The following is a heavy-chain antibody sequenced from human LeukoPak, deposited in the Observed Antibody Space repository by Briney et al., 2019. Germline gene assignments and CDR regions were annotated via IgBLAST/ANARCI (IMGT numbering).Heavy chain of an antibody. D-gene: IGHD1-26*01. CDR1: GYTFTGYH. CDR2: INPNSGGT. Sequence: GASVKVSCKASGYTFTGYHMHWVRQAPGQGLEWMGRINPNSGGTNYAQKFQGRVTMTRDTSISTAYMELSRLRSDDTAVYYCARGIPSGVGATTYYFDYWGQGTLVTVSS. V-gene: IGHV1-2*06. CDR3: ARGIPSGVGATTYYFDY. J-gene: IGHJ4*02.